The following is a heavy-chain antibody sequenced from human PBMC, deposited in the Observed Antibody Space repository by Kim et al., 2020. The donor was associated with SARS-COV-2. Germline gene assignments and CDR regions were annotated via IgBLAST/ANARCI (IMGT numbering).Heavy chain of an antibody. J-gene: IGHJ3*02. D-gene: IGHD1-26*01. CDR1: GDTFSSYA. V-gene: IGHV1-69*13. CDR2: IIPIFGTA. Sequence: SVKVSCKASGDTFSSYAISWVRQAPGQGLEWMGGIIPIFGTANYAQKFQGRVTITADESTSTAYVELSSLRSEDTAVYYCATDLVGATVVGGGRAFVIWGQGTMVTVSS. CDR3: ATDLVGATVVGGGRAFVI.